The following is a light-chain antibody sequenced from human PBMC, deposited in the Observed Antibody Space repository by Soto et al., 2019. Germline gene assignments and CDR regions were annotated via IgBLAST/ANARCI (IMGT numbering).Light chain of an antibody. CDR2: RNN. CDR1: GSNIGSNY. Sequence: QSVLTQPPSASGTPGQRVTISCSGSGSNIGSNYVYWYQQLPGTAPQLLIYRNNQRPSGVPDRFSGSKSGTSASLAISGLRSEDEADYYCAAWDDSLRGAVFGGGTQLTVL. J-gene: IGLJ7*01. V-gene: IGLV1-47*01. CDR3: AAWDDSLRGAV.